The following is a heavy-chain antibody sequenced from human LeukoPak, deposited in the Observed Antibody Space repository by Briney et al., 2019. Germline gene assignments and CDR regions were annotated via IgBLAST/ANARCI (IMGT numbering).Heavy chain of an antibody. CDR1: GGSISSSSYY. Sequence: SETLSLTCTVSGGSISSSSYYWGWIRQPPGKWLEWIGSIYYSGSTYYNPSLKSRVTISVDTSKNQFSLKLSSVTAADTAVYYCASLPRGGSYLGGFDYWGQGTLVTVSS. V-gene: IGHV4-39*01. J-gene: IGHJ4*02. CDR2: IYYSGST. D-gene: IGHD1-26*01. CDR3: ASLPRGGSYLGGFDY.